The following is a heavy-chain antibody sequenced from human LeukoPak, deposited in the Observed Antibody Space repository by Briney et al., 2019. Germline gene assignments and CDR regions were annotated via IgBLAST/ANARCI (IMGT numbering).Heavy chain of an antibody. J-gene: IGHJ4*02. Sequence: PGGSLRLSCAASGFTFTIYAVTWVRQAPGKGLEWVSYISGSGGDTYYADSVKGRFTISRDNSKNTLYLQMNSLRAEDTAVYYCARRYYDSSGYYSLDYWGQGTLVTVSS. D-gene: IGHD3-22*01. CDR3: ARRYYDSSGYYSLDY. CDR2: ISGSGGDT. V-gene: IGHV3-23*01. CDR1: GFTFTIYA.